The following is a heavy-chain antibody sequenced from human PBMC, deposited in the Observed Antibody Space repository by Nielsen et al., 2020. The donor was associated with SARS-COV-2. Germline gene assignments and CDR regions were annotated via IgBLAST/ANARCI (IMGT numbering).Heavy chain of an antibody. CDR1: GFTFSSYE. CDR3: ARSKSFPGDDAFDI. Sequence: GESLKISCAASGFTFSSYEMNWVRQAPGKGLEWVSYISSSSSYIYYADSVKGRFTISRDNAKNSLYLQMNSLRAEDTAVYYCARSKSFPGDDAFDIWGQGTMVTVSS. CDR2: ISSSSSYI. V-gene: IGHV3-21*05. J-gene: IGHJ3*02.